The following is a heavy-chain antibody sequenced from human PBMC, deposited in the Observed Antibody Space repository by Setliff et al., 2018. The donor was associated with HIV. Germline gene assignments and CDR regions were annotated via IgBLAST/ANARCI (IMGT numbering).Heavy chain of an antibody. Sequence: PSETLSLTCTVSGGSISSYYWSWIRQPPGKGLEWIGYIYYSGSTNYNPSRKSRVTISVDTSKKQFSLKLSSVIAADTAVYYCARIFGVQGYYYGMDVWGQGTMVTVSS. D-gene: IGHD3-3*01. CDR2: IYYSGST. CDR1: GGSISSYY. J-gene: IGHJ6*02. V-gene: IGHV4-59*01. CDR3: ARIFGVQGYYYGMDV.